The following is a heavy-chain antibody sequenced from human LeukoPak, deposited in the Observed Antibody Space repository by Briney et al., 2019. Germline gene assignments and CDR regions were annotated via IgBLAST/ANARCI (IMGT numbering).Heavy chain of an antibody. V-gene: IGHV3-9*01. Sequence: PGRSLRLSCAASGFTFDDYAMQWVRQVPGKGLEWVSGISWNSGTKGYADSVKGRFTISRDNSKNTLYLQMNSLRIEDTAVFYCAKGPKQLVFVRGYYFDDWGQGTLVTVSS. CDR1: GFTFDDYA. CDR3: AKGPKQLVFVRGYYFDD. D-gene: IGHD6-13*01. CDR2: ISWNSGTK. J-gene: IGHJ4*02.